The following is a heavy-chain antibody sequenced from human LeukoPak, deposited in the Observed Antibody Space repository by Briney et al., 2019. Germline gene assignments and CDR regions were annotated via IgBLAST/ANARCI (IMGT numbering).Heavy chain of an antibody. V-gene: IGHV3-7*01. CDR1: GFTFSSYW. CDR3: ARDRRPGYCSDGNCYRDAFDI. CDR2: IKQDGSQK. Sequence: PGGSLRLSCAASGFTFSSYWMTWVRQAPGKGLEWVANIKQDGSQKYYVDSVKGRFTISRDNPKNSLYLQMNSLRAEDTAVYYCARDRRPGYCSDGNCYRDAFDIWGQGTMVTVSS. D-gene: IGHD2-15*01. J-gene: IGHJ3*02.